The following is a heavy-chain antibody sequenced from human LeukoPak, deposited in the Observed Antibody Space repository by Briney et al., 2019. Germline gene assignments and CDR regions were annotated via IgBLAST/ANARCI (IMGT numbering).Heavy chain of an antibody. CDR1: GGSISSYY. CDR3: ARGNYLTFDF. D-gene: IGHD1-7*01. CDR2: VYHSGTT. V-gene: IGHV4-59*08. Sequence: SSETLSLTCTVSGGSISSYYWSWIRQPPGKGLEWIGYVYHSGTTTYNPSLKSRVTISLDTSKNQFSLNLTSVTAADTAMYYCARGNYLTFDFWGQGTLVSVSS. J-gene: IGHJ4*02.